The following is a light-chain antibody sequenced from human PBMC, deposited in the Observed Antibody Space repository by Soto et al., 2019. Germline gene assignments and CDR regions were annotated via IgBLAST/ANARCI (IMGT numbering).Light chain of an antibody. CDR2: AAS. Sequence: DIQMTQSPSSLSASVGDRVTITCRASQGISTYLNWYQQKPGKAPKLLIYAASSLQSGVPSRFSGSGSETDFTLTISSLQHEDFATYSCQQSYNTTWTFGQWTKVEIK. V-gene: IGKV1-39*01. CDR3: QQSYNTTWT. J-gene: IGKJ1*01. CDR1: QGISTY.